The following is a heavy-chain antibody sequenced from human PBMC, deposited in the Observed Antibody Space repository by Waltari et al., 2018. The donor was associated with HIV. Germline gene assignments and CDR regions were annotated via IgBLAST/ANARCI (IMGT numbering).Heavy chain of an antibody. D-gene: IGHD3-10*01. CDR1: GYDFRNPW. CDR2: VFPGDWES. V-gene: IGHV5-51*01. J-gene: IGHJ4*02. CDR3: ARLRGSDLDFLADF. Sequence: EVQLVQSGAEVKKPGESLKISCKGYGYDFRNPWIAWVSQMPGKGLDFMGFVFPGDWESKNCPSFQGRFTMSVDGSLTTAYLQWSSLKASDSAIYYCARLRGSDLDFLADFWGPGTPVTVSS.